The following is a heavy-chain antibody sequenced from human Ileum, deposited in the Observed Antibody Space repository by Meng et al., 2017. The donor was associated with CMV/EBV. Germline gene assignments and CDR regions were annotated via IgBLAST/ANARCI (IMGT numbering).Heavy chain of an antibody. CDR1: GFILSDHH. CDR2: ISGGGAST. D-gene: IGHD6-13*01. CDR3: AKGEWQLALDS. V-gene: IGHV3-23*04. Sequence: EVQQVALGGCLVQPGGSQGLSCAASGFILSDHHVDWVRQAPGKGLEWVSVISGGGASTFYADSVKGRFTISRDNYKNTVYLQMNSLRSEDTAVYYCAKGEWQLALDSWGQGTLVTVSS. J-gene: IGHJ4*02.